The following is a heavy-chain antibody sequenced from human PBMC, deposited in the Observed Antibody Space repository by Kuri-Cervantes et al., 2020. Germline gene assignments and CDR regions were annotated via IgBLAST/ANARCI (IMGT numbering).Heavy chain of an antibody. D-gene: IGHD3-22*01. CDR2: INAGNGDT. CDR1: GYTFTSYA. V-gene: IGHV1-3*01. Sequence: ASVKVSCKASGYTFTSYAIHWVRQAPGQRLEWMGWINAGNGDTKYSQNLQGRVTFTTDTSASTAYMDLRSLRSDDTAVYYCAREGDYYDRSGYYFDYWGQGTLVTVSS. J-gene: IGHJ4*02. CDR3: AREGDYYDRSGYYFDY.